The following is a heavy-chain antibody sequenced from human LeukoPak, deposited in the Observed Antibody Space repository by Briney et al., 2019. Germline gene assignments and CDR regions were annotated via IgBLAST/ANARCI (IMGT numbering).Heavy chain of an antibody. Sequence: SETLSLTCAVSGYSISSGYYWGWIRQPPGKGLEWIGSIYHSGSTYYNPSLKSRVTISVDTSKNQFSLKLSSVTAADTAVYYCARDFRAFWSGNDAFDIWGQGTLVTVSS. CDR3: ARDFRAFWSGNDAFDI. V-gene: IGHV4-38-2*02. J-gene: IGHJ3*02. CDR2: IYHSGST. D-gene: IGHD3-3*01. CDR1: GYSISSGYY.